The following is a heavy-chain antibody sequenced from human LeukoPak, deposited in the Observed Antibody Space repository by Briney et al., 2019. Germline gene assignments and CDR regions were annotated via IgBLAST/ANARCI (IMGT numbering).Heavy chain of an antibody. J-gene: IGHJ4*02. CDR1: GFTFSSYW. CDR3: AKDHSSGYYFDY. Sequence: SGGSLRLSCAASGFTFSSYWMTWVRQAPGKGLEWVAFIRYDGSNKYYADSVKGRFTISRDNSKNTLYLQMNSLRAEDTAVYYCAKDHSSGYYFDYWGQGTLVTVSS. CDR2: IRYDGSNK. D-gene: IGHD6-6*01. V-gene: IGHV3-30*02.